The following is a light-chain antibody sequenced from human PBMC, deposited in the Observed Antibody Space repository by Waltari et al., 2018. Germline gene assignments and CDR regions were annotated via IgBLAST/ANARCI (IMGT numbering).Light chain of an antibody. CDR1: QSVSTN. J-gene: IGKJ2*01. Sequence: EIVMTQSPATLSVYPGDRATISCRASQSVSTNLAWYQQKPGQATRLLMYGASTRATDIPARFSGSGSGTEFTLTISSLQPEDFAIYYCQQYNNWPPQAAFGQGTKLEIK. CDR2: GAS. V-gene: IGKV3-15*01. CDR3: QQYNNWPPQAA.